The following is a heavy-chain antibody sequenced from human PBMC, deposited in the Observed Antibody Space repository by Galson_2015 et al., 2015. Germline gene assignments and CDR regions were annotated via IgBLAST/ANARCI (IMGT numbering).Heavy chain of an antibody. V-gene: IGHV3-30-3*01. CDR3: AREGDSSGWTIRTFDY. Sequence: SLRLSCAASGFTFSSYAMHWVRQTPGKGLQWVAVISDDGSSPYYADSVRGRFTISRDNSKNTLYLQMNSLRPEDTAVYYCAREGDSSGWTIRTFDYWGQGTLVTVTS. CDR2: ISDDGSSP. J-gene: IGHJ4*02. CDR1: GFTFSSYA. D-gene: IGHD6-19*01.